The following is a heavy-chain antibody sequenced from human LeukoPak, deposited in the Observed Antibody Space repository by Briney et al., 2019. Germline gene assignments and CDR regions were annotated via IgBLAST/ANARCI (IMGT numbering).Heavy chain of an antibody. CDR2: ISISSNYI. Sequence: GGSLRLSCAVSGFPLSSYAMSWVRQAPGKGLEWVSSISISSNYIYYADSVKGRFTISRDNAKNSLYLQMNSLRAEDTAVYYCARGSRFGVVGRDAFDIWGQGTMVTVSS. CDR3: ARGSRFGVVGRDAFDI. D-gene: IGHD3-3*01. V-gene: IGHV3-21*01. J-gene: IGHJ3*02. CDR1: GFPLSSYA.